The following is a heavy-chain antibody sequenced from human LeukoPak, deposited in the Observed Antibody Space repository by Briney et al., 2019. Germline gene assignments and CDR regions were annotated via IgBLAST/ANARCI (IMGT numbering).Heavy chain of an antibody. CDR1: GYTFTGYY. J-gene: IGHJ3*02. Sequence: GASVKVSCKASGYTFTGYYMHWVRQAPGQGLEWMGWINPNSGGTNYAQKFQGRVTMTRDTSISTAYMELSRLRSDDTAVYYCARVITMVRGVITDGALDIWGQGTMVTVSS. D-gene: IGHD3-10*01. CDR3: ARVITMVRGVITDGALDI. CDR2: INPNSGGT. V-gene: IGHV1-2*02.